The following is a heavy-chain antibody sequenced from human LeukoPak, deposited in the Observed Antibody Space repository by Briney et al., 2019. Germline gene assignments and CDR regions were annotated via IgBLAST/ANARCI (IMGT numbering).Heavy chain of an antibody. V-gene: IGHV3-53*01. CDR1: GFTVSSNY. J-gene: IGHJ3*02. CDR3: ARGRSGSGYDGDAFDI. D-gene: IGHD5-12*01. Sequence: GGSLRLSCVASGFTVSSNYMSWVRQAPGKGLEWVSVIYSGGSTYYADSVKGRFTISRDNSKNTLYLQMNGLRAKDTAVYYCARGRSGSGYDGDAFDIWGQGTMVTVSS. CDR2: IYSGGST.